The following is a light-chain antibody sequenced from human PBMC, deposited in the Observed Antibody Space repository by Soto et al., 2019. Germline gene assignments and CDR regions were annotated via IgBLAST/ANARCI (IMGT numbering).Light chain of an antibody. Sequence: DIVMTQSPLSLSVTPGEPASISCRSSQSLVHGSGYSYLDWYLQKPGQSPQLLIYLGSSRASGVPDRFSGSGSGTDFTLKISRVEAEDVGVYYCMQAIQTPVTFGPGTKVDI. CDR1: QSLVHGSGYSY. V-gene: IGKV2-28*01. CDR2: LGS. CDR3: MQAIQTPVT. J-gene: IGKJ3*01.